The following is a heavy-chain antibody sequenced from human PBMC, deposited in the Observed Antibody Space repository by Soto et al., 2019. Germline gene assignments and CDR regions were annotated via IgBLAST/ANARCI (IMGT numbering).Heavy chain of an antibody. J-gene: IGHJ4*02. V-gene: IGHV4-59*01. Sequence: SETLSLTXTVSGGSISSYYWSWIRQPPGKGLEWIGYIYYSGSTNYNPSLKSRVTISVDTSKNQFSLKLSSVTAADTAVYYCPGLTYYDFWSGYPPGDYWGQGTLVTVSS. D-gene: IGHD3-3*01. CDR2: IYYSGST. CDR1: GGSISSYY. CDR3: PGLTYYDFWSGYPPGDY.